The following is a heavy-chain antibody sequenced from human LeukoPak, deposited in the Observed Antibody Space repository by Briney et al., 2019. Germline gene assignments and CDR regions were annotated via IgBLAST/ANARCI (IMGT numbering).Heavy chain of an antibody. CDR1: GFTVSSNY. CDR2: IYSGGST. J-gene: IGHJ4*02. V-gene: IGHV3-66*01. D-gene: IGHD4-17*01. Sequence: GGSLRLSCAASGFTVSSNYMSWVRQAPGKGLEWVSVIYSGGSTYYADSVKGRFTISRDNSENTLYLQMNSLRAEDTAVYYCARAYGDQGSFDYWGQGTLVTVSS. CDR3: ARAYGDQGSFDY.